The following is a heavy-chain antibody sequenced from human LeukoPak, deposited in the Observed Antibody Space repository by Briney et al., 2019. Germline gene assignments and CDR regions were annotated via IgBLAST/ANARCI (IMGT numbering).Heavy chain of an antibody. CDR1: GGSISSSNW. J-gene: IGHJ4*02. CDR3: ARDRKGQQLGPYYFDY. Sequence: SENLSLTCAVSGGSISSSNWWSWVRQPPGKGLEWIGEIYHSGSTNYNPSLKSRVTISVDKSKNQFSLKLSSVIAADTAVYYCARDRKGQQLGPYYFDYWGQGTLVTVSS. D-gene: IGHD6-13*01. CDR2: IYHSGST. V-gene: IGHV4-4*02.